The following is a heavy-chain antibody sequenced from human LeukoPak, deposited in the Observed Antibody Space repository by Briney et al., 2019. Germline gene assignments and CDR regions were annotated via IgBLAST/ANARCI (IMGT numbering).Heavy chain of an antibody. CDR3: VQSGWGAYLDS. Sequence: GESLKISCKDSGQRFSTYWIGWVRQMPGKGLEWMGIIYPGDFDTKYSPSFQGHVTISVDKSIRTAYLQWSSLKASDSAIYCCVQSGWGAYLDSWGQGTLVTVSS. D-gene: IGHD6-19*01. J-gene: IGHJ4*02. CDR2: IYPGDFDT. V-gene: IGHV5-51*01. CDR1: GQRFSTYW.